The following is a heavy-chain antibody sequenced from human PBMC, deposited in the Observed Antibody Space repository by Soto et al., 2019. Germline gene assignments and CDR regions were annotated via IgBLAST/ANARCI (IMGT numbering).Heavy chain of an antibody. CDR3: EKLMYSFDSSGFSIDY. J-gene: IGHJ4*02. Sequence: QAQLVESGGGVVQPGRSLRLSCAASGFTFSNYGMHWVRQAPGKGLDWVAAIAHDGNNKYYADSVKGRFTISRDDSKNTLYLQMNSLRPEDTAVYYCEKLMYSFDSSGFSIDYWGQGTLVTVSS. V-gene: IGHV3-30*18. CDR2: IAHDGNNK. CDR1: GFTFSNYG. D-gene: IGHD3-22*01.